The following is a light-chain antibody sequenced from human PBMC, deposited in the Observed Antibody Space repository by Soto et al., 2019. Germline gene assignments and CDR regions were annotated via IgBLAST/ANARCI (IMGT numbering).Light chain of an antibody. Sequence: QAVVTQSSSASASLGSSVKLTCTLSRGHRSYIIAWHQQQPGKAPRYLMKLEGSRSYNKGSGVPDRFSGSSSGADRYLTISNLLSEDEADYYCETWDRNTRVFGGGTKLTVL. J-gene: IGLJ2*01. CDR2: LEGSRSY. V-gene: IGLV4-60*03. CDR1: RGHRSYI. CDR3: ETWDRNTRV.